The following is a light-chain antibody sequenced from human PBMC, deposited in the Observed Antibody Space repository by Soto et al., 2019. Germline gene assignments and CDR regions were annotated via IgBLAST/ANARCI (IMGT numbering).Light chain of an antibody. CDR1: QSLLHINGNNY. V-gene: IGKV2-28*01. J-gene: IGKJ1*01. CDR2: LGS. Sequence: DILMTQSPLSLPVSPGEPASISCRSSQSLLHINGNNYLDWYLQKPGQSPQLLIYLGSNRASGVPDRFSGSGSSTDFTLKISRVEAEDVGVYYCMQALQTRTFGQGTKVDIK. CDR3: MQALQTRT.